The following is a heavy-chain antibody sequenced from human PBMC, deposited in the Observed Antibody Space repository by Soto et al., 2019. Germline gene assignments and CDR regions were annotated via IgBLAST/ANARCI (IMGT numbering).Heavy chain of an antibody. CDR2: IWYDGSKE. CDR1: GFTFSGFG. V-gene: IGHV3-33*01. CDR3: ARGRGGSYGGNSAHYDV. Sequence: QVHLVESGGGVVQPGTSLRLSCEASGFTFSGFGMHWVRQTPGKGLEWVAVIWYDGSKEYFADCVKGRFTISRDNSKNALYLQMNSLRDEDSAIYYCARGRGGSYGGNSAHYDVWGQGTLVTVSS. J-gene: IGHJ3*01. D-gene: IGHD4-17*01.